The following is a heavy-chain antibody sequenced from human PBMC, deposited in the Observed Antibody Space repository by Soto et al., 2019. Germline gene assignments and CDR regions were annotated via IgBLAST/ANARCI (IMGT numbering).Heavy chain of an antibody. CDR1: GGSVSSGSYY. J-gene: IGHJ4*02. Sequence: QVQLQESGPGLVKPSETLSLTCTVSGGSVSSGSYYWSWIRQPPGKGLEWIGYIYYSGSTNYNPSLKSRVTISVDTSKNQFSLKLSSVTAADTAVYYCARVRHIIPYDYWGQGTLVTVSS. CDR2: IYYSGST. D-gene: IGHD3-3*01. V-gene: IGHV4-61*01. CDR3: ARVRHIIPYDY.